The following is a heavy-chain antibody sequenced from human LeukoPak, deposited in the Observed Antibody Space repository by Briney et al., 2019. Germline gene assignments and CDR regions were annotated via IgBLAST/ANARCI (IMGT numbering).Heavy chain of an antibody. D-gene: IGHD3-22*01. J-gene: IGHJ4*02. CDR1: GGSFSGYY. V-gene: IGHV4-34*01. Sequence: SETLSLTCAVYGGSFSGYYWSWIRQPPGRGLEWIGEINHSGSTNCNPSLKSRVTISVDTSKNQFSLKLSSVTAADTAVYYCARGGYYYDSSGYPWYFDYWGQGTLVTVSS. CDR3: ARGGYYYDSSGYPWYFDY. CDR2: INHSGST.